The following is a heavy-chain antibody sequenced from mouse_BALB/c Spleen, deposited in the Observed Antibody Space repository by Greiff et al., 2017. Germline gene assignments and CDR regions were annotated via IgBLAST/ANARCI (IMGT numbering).Heavy chain of an antibody. Sequence: EVKLEESGGGLVQPGGSLRLSCATSGFTFTDYYMSWVRQPPGKALEWLGFIRNKANGYTTEYSASVKGRFTISRDNSQSILYLQMNTLRAEDSATYYCARALYYYGSSYSYYFDYWGQGTTLTVSS. CDR1: GFTFTDYY. CDR2: IRNKANGYTT. J-gene: IGHJ2*01. CDR3: ARALYYYGSSYSYYFDY. D-gene: IGHD1-1*01. V-gene: IGHV7-3*02.